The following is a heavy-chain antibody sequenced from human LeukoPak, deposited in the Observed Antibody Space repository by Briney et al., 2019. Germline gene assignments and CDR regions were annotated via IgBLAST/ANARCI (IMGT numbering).Heavy chain of an antibody. CDR1: GFTFSDYY. Sequence: GGSLRLSCAASGFTFSDYYMSWIRQAPGKGLEWVANIKQDGSEKYYVDSVKGRFTISRDNAKNSLYLQMNSLRAEDTAVYYCARTDLEWSFFDYWGQGTLVTVSS. CDR2: IKQDGSEK. D-gene: IGHD3-3*01. CDR3: ARTDLEWSFFDY. V-gene: IGHV3-7*01. J-gene: IGHJ4*02.